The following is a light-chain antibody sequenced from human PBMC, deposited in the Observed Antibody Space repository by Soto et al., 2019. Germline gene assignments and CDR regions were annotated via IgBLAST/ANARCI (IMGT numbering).Light chain of an antibody. CDR1: QSVSSSY. CDR2: GAS. V-gene: IGKV3-20*01. CDR3: QQYDNSPWT. J-gene: IGKJ1*01. Sequence: EIVLTQSPGTLSLSPGERATLSCRASQSVSSSYLAWYQQKPGQAPRLLIYGASSRATGIPDRFSGSGSGTDFTLTISRLESEDCAVYYCQQYDNSPWTFGQGTKVEIK.